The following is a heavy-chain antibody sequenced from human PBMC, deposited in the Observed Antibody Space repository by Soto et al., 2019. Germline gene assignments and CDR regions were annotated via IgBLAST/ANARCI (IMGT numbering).Heavy chain of an antibody. CDR3: TRCTRVAEY. D-gene: IGHD2-15*01. Sequence: QVQLVQSGAEVRKPGATVKVSCKASGYTFTTYDINWVRPATGQGLEWMGWVNPNSGNTGYAQKIQGRVTMTRNTSINTAYMELSSLRSEDTAGYYCTRCTRVAEYWGQGTLVTVSS. CDR2: VNPNSGNT. V-gene: IGHV1-8*01. CDR1: GYTFTTYD. J-gene: IGHJ4*02.